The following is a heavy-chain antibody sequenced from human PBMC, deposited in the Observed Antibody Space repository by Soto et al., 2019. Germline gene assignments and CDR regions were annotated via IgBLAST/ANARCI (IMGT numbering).Heavy chain of an antibody. CDR1: GFTFSSYG. Sequence: PGGSLRLSCAASGFTFSSYGMHWVRQAPGKGLEWVAVISYDGSNKYYADSVKGRFTISRDNSKNTLYLQMNSLRAEDTAVYYCANAPTYYYDSSGYPGLDYWGQGTLVTVSS. CDR2: ISYDGSNK. CDR3: ANAPTYYYDSSGYPGLDY. J-gene: IGHJ4*02. V-gene: IGHV3-30*18. D-gene: IGHD3-22*01.